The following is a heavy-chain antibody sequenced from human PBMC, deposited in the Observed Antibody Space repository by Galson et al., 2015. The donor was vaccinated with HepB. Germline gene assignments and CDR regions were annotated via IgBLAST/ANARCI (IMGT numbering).Heavy chain of an antibody. CDR3: VRDEAQRGPYYSYGMDV. D-gene: IGHD6-25*01. CDR1: GFTFSTYT. J-gene: IGHJ6*02. CDR2: ISSSSAVI. Sequence: SLRLSCAASGFTFSTYTMNWVRQAPGKGLEWVSYISSSSAVIYHADSVKGRFTISRDNAKSSLYLQMNSLRDEDTAVYYCVRDEAQRGPYYSYGMDVWGQGTTVTVS. V-gene: IGHV3-48*02.